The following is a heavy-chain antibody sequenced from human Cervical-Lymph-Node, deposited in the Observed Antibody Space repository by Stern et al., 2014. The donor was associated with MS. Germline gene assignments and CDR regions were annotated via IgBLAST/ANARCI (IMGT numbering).Heavy chain of an antibody. J-gene: IGHJ5*02. CDR2: LIPLGGVA. CDR1: GGTFRGYG. D-gene: IGHD4-17*01. Sequence: QVQLVQSGAEVKKPGSSVNVSCKASGGTFRGYGITWVRQAPGQGLEWMGRLIPLGGVARYPPRSQSRLAITADKSMTTGYMELSSLTSDDTAVYYCAREDYGDYNLFDPWGLGTLVTVSS. CDR3: AREDYGDYNLFDP. V-gene: IGHV1-69*09.